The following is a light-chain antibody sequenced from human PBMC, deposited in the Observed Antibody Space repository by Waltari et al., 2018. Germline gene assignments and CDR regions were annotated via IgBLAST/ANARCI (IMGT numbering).Light chain of an antibody. CDR2: AAS. Sequence: DIQMTQSPSSLSASVGDRVTITCQASQDISSYLNRYQQKPGKAPKLLMSAASNLEAGVPSRFSGSRSGTDFTFTITSLQSEDIATYYCQQYADLPWTFGQGTKVEIK. V-gene: IGKV1-33*01. CDR1: QDISSY. J-gene: IGKJ1*01. CDR3: QQYADLPWT.